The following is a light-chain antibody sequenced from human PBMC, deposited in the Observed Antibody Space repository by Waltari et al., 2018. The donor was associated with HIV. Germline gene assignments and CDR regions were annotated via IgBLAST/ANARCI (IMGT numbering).Light chain of an antibody. CDR3: QQYGSSST. CDR1: QSVSSSY. J-gene: IGKJ3*01. V-gene: IGKV3-20*01. CDR2: GAS. Sequence: EIVLTQSPGTLSLSPGARATLSCRASQSVSSSYLAWYQQKPGQAPRLLIYGASSRATGIPDRFSGSGSGTDFTLTISRLEPEDFAVYYCQQYGSSSTFGPGTKVDIK.